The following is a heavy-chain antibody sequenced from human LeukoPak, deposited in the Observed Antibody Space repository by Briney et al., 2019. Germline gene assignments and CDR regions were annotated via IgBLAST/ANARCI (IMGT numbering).Heavy chain of an antibody. CDR2: IYQSGST. V-gene: IGHV4-4*02. Sequence: SGTLSLTCAVSGGPISSTNWWSWVRQPPGKGLEWIGEIYQSGSTNYNPSLKSRVIISVDKSKNQFSLNLSSVTAADTAVYYCARLTFYYDSSDFYSHYFDYWGQGTLVTVSS. J-gene: IGHJ4*02. CDR3: ARLTFYYDSSDFYSHYFDY. CDR1: GGPISSTNW. D-gene: IGHD3-22*01.